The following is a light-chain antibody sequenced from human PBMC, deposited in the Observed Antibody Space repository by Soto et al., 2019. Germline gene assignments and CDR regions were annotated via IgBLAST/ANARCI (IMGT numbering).Light chain of an antibody. CDR3: QQYNNWHPIT. CDR2: DAS. Sequence: EIVMTQSPATLSVSPGERATLSCRASQSVRSSLAWYHQKPGQATSLIIYDASTRATGIPARFSGSGSATEFTLTISSLQSEDFAAYYCQQYNNWHPITFGQGTRLEIK. J-gene: IGKJ5*01. V-gene: IGKV3-15*01. CDR1: QSVRSS.